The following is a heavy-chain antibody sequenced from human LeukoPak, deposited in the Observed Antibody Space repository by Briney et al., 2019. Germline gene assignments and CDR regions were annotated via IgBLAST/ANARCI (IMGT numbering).Heavy chain of an antibody. J-gene: IGHJ4*02. CDR2: INHSGST. Sequence: PSETLSLTCTVSGGSISSYYWSWIRQPPGKGLEWIAEINHSGSTNYNPSLKSRFTISVDTSKNQFSLKLSSVTAADTAVYYCARRVWGGYFDYWGQGTLVTVSS. CDR3: ARRVWGGYFDY. D-gene: IGHD2-8*01. V-gene: IGHV4-34*01. CDR1: GGSISSYY.